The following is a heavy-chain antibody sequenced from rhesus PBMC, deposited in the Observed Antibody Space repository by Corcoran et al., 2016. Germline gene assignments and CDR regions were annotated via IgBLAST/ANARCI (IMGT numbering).Heavy chain of an antibody. J-gene: IGHJ4*01. D-gene: IGHD2-39*01. CDR1: GGSFSSYW. V-gene: IGHV4-160*01. Sequence: QVQLQESGPGLVKPSETLSLTCAVSGGSFSSYWWGWIRQPPGKGLEWIGSIYGTSGSTEYHPSLKRRTTISRATSKSQFSRKLSSVTAADTAIYYCARRGRRVAHFDSWGQGVLVTVSS. CDR3: ARRGRRVAHFDS. CDR2: IYGTSGST.